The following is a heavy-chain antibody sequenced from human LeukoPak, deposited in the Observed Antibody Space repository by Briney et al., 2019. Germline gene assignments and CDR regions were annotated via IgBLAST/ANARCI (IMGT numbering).Heavy chain of an antibody. CDR3: AKGLYDFWSGYES. CDR2: ISGSGGST. Sequence: GGSLRLSCAASGFTFSSYGMHWVRQAPGKGLEWVSSISGSGGSTYYADSVKDRFTISRDNSKNTLFLQMNSLRAEDTAVYYCAKGLYDFWSGYESWGQGTLVTVSS. D-gene: IGHD3-3*01. CDR1: GFTFSSYG. J-gene: IGHJ4*02. V-gene: IGHV3-23*01.